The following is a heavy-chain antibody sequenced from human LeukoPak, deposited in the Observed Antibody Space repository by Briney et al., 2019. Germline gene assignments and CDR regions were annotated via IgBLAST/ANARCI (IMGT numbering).Heavy chain of an antibody. CDR1: GFTISTYW. D-gene: IGHD5-24*01. Sequence: GGSLRLSCTASGFTISTYWMSWVRQAPGKGLEWVANINQDGSKKYYVDSVKGRFTISRDNVKNSVYLQMNSLRAEDTAVYYCAKNDGYNPRGYFDYWGQGTLVTVSS. J-gene: IGHJ4*02. CDR2: INQDGSKK. V-gene: IGHV3-7*03. CDR3: AKNDGYNPRGYFDY.